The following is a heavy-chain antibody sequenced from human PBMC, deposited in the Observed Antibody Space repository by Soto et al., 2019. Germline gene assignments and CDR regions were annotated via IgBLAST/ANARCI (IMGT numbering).Heavy chain of an antibody. Sequence: QVQLQQWGAGLLKPSETLSLTCAVYGGSFSGYYWSWIRQPPVKGLEWIGEINHSGSTNYNPSLKSRVTISVDASKNQFSLKLSSVTAADTAVYYCARDVMVRGNKYYGMDVWGQGTTVTVSS. CDR2: INHSGST. D-gene: IGHD3-10*01. CDR1: GGSFSGYY. J-gene: IGHJ6*02. CDR3: ARDVMVRGNKYYGMDV. V-gene: IGHV4-34*01.